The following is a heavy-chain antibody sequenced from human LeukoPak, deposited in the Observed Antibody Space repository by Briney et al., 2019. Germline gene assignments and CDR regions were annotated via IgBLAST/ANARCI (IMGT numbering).Heavy chain of an antibody. J-gene: IGHJ4*02. CDR3: ARDGYRGAGYFDY. D-gene: IGHD5-18*01. V-gene: IGHV4-59*01. Sequence: SETLSLTCTVSGGSISTYYWSWIRQPPGKGLEWIGYIYYSGSTNYNPSLKSRVTISVDTSKNQFSLKLSSVTAADTAVYYCARDGYRGAGYFDYWGQGTLVTVSS. CDR1: GGSISTYY. CDR2: IYYSGST.